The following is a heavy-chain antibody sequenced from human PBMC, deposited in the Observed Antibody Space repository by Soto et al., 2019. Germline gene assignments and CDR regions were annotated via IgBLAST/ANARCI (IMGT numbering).Heavy chain of an antibody. CDR2: INHSGST. V-gene: IGHV4-34*01. Sequence: LSLTFAVYGGSFSDFYWNCIRQPPGKGLEWIGEINHSGSTSYNPSLKSRVTISVDTSKNQISLKLTSVTAADTAVYYCARGPRVVWVVPTAQRDVFDIWGQGTMVTVSS. CDR3: ARGPRVVWVVPTAQRDVFDI. CDR1: GGSFSDFY. D-gene: IGHD2-2*01. J-gene: IGHJ3*02.